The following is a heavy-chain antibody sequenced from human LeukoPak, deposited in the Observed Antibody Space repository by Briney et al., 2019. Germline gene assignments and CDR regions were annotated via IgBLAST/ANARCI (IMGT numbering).Heavy chain of an antibody. CDR2: ISGSGGST. Sequence: GGSLRLSCAASGFTFSSYAMSWVRQAPGKGLERVSAISGSGGSTYYADSVKGRFTISRDNSKNTLYLQMNSLRAEDTAVYYCAKALEWDYGDSYFDYWGQGTLVTVSS. J-gene: IGHJ4*02. CDR3: AKALEWDYGDSYFDY. D-gene: IGHD4-17*01. CDR1: GFTFSSYA. V-gene: IGHV3-23*01.